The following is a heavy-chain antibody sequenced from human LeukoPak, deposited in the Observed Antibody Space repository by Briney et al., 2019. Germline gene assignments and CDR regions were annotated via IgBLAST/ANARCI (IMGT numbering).Heavy chain of an antibody. CDR1: GYTFTRYY. D-gene: IGHD6-19*01. CDR3: AREWAFIAVAGAYNWFDP. CDR2: INPNSGGT. V-gene: IGHV1-2*02. J-gene: IGHJ5*02. Sequence: ASVKVSCKASGYTFTRYYMHWVRQAPGQGLEWMGWINPNSGGTNYAQKFQGRVTMTRDTSISTAYMELSRLRSDDTAVYYCAREWAFIAVAGAYNWFDPWGQGTLVTVSS.